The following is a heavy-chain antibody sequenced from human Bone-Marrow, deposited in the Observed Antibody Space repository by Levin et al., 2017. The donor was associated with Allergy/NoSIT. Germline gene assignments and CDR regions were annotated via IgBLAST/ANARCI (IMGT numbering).Heavy chain of an antibody. CDR2: ISSKSGII. J-gene: IGHJ2*01. D-gene: IGHD2-15*01. CDR3: AKDIRGYCSGAFDL. CDR1: GLTFDDYA. V-gene: IGHV3-9*01. Sequence: GGSLRLSCAASGLTFDDYAMHWVRQAPGKGLEWVSGISSKSGIIGYADSVKGRFTISRDNAKNSLYLQMNRLRVEDTGLYYCAKDIRGYCSGAFDLWGRGTLVTVSS.